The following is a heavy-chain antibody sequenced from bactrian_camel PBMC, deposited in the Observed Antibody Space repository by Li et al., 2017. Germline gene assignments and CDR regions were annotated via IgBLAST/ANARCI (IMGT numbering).Heavy chain of an antibody. V-gene: IGHV3S55*01. CDR1: GYTFDDSD. CDR3: AADEHGGSWKRCPDNLGY. D-gene: IGHD6*01. J-gene: IGHJ6*01. Sequence: HVQLVESGGGSVPAGGSLRLSCTASGYTFDDSDMGWYRQAPGNECELVSTINVAGQIYNADFVKGRFTISQDNAKNTLYLRMNSLKPEDTAMYYCAADEHGGSWKRCPDNLGYWGQGTQVTVS. CDR2: INVAGQI.